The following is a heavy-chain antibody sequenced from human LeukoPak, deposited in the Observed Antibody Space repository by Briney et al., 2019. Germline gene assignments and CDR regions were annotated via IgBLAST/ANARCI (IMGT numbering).Heavy chain of an antibody. V-gene: IGHV3-74*01. Sequence: GGSLRLSCAASGFTFSMYWIHWVRQAPGKGLLWVSRINTDGSTTNYADSVKGRFTISRDNAKNTLHLQMNSLRSEDTAVYYCARVPPSVGEATSEYFQDWGQGTLVTVSS. CDR2: INTDGSTT. CDR3: ARVPPSVGEATSEYFQD. D-gene: IGHD1-26*01. J-gene: IGHJ1*01. CDR1: GFTFSMYW.